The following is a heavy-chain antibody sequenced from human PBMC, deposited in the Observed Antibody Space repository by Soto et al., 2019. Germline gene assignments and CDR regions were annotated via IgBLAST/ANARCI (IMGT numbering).Heavy chain of an antibody. J-gene: IGHJ6*02. V-gene: IGHV1-69*01. Sequence: QVPLVQSGAEVKKPGSSVKVSCKASGGTFSSYAISWVRQAPGQGLEWMGGIIPIFGTANYAQKFQGRVTITADESTSTAYMELSSLRSEDTAVYYCARLKVTYYYDSSGYSPDYYYGMDVWGQGTTVTVSS. D-gene: IGHD3-22*01. CDR2: IIPIFGTA. CDR3: ARLKVTYYYDSSGYSPDYYYGMDV. CDR1: GGTFSSYA.